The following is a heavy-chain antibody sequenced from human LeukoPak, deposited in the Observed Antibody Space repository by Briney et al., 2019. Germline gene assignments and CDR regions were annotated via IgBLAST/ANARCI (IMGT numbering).Heavy chain of an antibody. CDR2: IYYSGST. D-gene: IGHD6-13*01. CDR3: ARHLAAAGKVSPDYYYMDV. CDR1: GGSISSSSYY. Sequence: SETLSLTCTVSGGSISSSSYYWGWIRQPPGKGLEWIGSIYYSGSTYYNPSLKSRVTISVDTSKNQFSLKLSSVTAADTAVYYCARHLAAAGKVSPDYYYMDVWGKGTTVTVSS. V-gene: IGHV4-39*01. J-gene: IGHJ6*03.